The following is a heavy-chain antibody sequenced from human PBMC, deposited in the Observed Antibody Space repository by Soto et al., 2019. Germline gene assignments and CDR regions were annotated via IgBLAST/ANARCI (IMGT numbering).Heavy chain of an antibody. J-gene: IGHJ4*02. Sequence: QVQLQESGPGLVKPSETLSLTCTVSGGSISSYYWCWIRQPPGKGLEWIGYIYYSGSTNYNPSLKSRVTISVDTSKNQFSLKLSSVTAADTAVYYCARSTNYGDYVGYWGQGTLVTVSS. D-gene: IGHD4-17*01. V-gene: IGHV4-59*01. CDR2: IYYSGST. CDR3: ARSTNYGDYVGY. CDR1: GGSISSYY.